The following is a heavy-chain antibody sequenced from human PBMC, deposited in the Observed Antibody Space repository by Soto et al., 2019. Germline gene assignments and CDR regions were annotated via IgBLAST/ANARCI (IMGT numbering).Heavy chain of an antibody. V-gene: IGHV1-69*01. J-gene: IGHJ4*02. CDR3: ARGDSSSWIFDY. Sequence: QVRLVQSGAEVKKPGSSVKVSCKASGGTFSSYAISWVRQAPGQGLEWMGGIIPIFGTANYAQNFQGRVTITADEFIYTAYRELSSLRSEDTAVYYCARGDSSSWIFDYWGQVTLVIVSS. D-gene: IGHD6-13*01. CDR2: IIPIFGTA. CDR1: GGTFSSYA.